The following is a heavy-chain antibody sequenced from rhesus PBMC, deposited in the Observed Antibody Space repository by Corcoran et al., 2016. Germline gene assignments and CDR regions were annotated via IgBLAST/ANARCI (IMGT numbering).Heavy chain of an antibody. Sequence: QVQLQESGPGLVKPSETLSLTCAVSGGSISDSYYWNWIRQPPGKGLEWIGNIYGRSATTSYNPSLKSRVTISKDTSKNQFSLKLSSVTAADTAVYYCARGNIWTGYYDYWGQGVLVTVSS. J-gene: IGHJ4*01. D-gene: IGHD3-3*01. CDR1: GGSISDSYY. CDR3: ARGNIWTGYYDY. CDR2: IYGRSATT. V-gene: IGHV4S9*01.